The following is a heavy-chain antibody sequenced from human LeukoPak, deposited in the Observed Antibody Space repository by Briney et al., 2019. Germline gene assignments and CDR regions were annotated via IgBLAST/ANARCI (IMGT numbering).Heavy chain of an antibody. J-gene: IGHJ4*02. V-gene: IGHV3-48*02. CDR2: ISSSSSMI. D-gene: IGHD4-17*01. CDR3: ARDYGDLPARVPYFDY. CDR1: GFTISSYS. Sequence: AGGSLRLSCAASGFTISSYSMNWVRQAPGKGLEWVSYISSSSSMIYYADSVKGRFTISRDNAKNSLYLQMKSLRDEDTAIYYCARDYGDLPARVPYFDYWGQGTLVTVSS.